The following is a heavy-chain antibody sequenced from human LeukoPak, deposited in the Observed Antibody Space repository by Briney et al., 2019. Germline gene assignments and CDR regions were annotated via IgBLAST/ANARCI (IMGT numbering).Heavy chain of an antibody. V-gene: IGHV1-3*01. J-gene: IGHJ6*02. Sequence: ASVNVSCKASGYSFTSYGISWVRQAPGQRLEWMGWINAGNGNTKYSQKFQGRVTITRDTSASTAYMELSSLRSEDTAVYYCARSYSNPDYYYYYGMDVWGQGTTVTVSS. CDR2: INAGNGNT. CDR3: ARSYSNPDYYYYYGMDV. D-gene: IGHD4-11*01. CDR1: GYSFTSYG.